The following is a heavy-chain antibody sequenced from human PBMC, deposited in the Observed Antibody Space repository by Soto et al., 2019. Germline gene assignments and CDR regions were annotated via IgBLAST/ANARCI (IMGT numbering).Heavy chain of an antibody. J-gene: IGHJ6*01. CDR3: ARDKDRQQLGGNYYYIMDV. D-gene: IGHD3-3*02. CDR2: IMPVFSTP. CDR1: GGTFRTSA. Sequence: QVQLVQSGAEVKKPGSSVKVSCKTSGGTFRTSAISWVRQAPGQGLEWMGGIMPVFSTPDYAQKFQGRVTXTXEXATGTAYMELSSLRSEDTAVYYCARDKDRQQLGGNYYYIMDVWGQGTTVTVSS. V-gene: IGHV1-69*05.